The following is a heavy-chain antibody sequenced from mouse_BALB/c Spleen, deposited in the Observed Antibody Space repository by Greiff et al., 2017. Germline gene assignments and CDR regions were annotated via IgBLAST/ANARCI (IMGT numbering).Heavy chain of an antibody. Sequence: EVKLMESGPGLVKPSQSLSLTCTVTGYSITSDYAWNWIRQFPGNKLEWMGYISYSGSTSYNPSLKSRISITRDTSKNQFFLQLNSVTTEDTATYYCARGGAYAMDYWGQGTSVTVSS. V-gene: IGHV3-2*02. CDR2: ISYSGST. CDR1: GYSITSDYA. CDR3: ARGGAYAMDY. J-gene: IGHJ4*01.